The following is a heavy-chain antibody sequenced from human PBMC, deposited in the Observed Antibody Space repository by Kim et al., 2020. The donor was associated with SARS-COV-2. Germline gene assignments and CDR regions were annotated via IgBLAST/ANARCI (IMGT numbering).Heavy chain of an antibody. CDR3: ARDSYDSSGYYQPGDY. CDR1: GGSVSSGSYY. Sequence: SETLSLTCTVSGGSVSSGSYYWSWIRQPPGKGLEWIGYIYYSGSTNYNPSLKSRVTISVDTSKNQFSLKLSSVTAADTAVYYCARDSYDSSGYYQPGDYWGQGTLVTVSS. D-gene: IGHD3-22*01. J-gene: IGHJ4*02. CDR2: IYYSGST. V-gene: IGHV4-61*01.